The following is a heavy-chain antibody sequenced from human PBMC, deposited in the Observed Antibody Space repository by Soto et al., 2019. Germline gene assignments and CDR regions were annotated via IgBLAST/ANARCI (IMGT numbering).Heavy chain of an antibody. V-gene: IGHV3-74*01. CDR3: ARVRDDFWSGYYTRYYYGMDV. CDR2: INSDGSST. CDR1: GFTFSSYW. D-gene: IGHD3-3*01. J-gene: IGHJ6*02. Sequence: GGSLRLSCAASGFTFSSYWMHWVRQAPGKGLVWVSRINSDGSSTSYADSVKGRFTISRDNAKNTLYLQMNSLRAEDTAVYYCARVRDDFWSGYYTRYYYGMDVWGQGTTVTVSS.